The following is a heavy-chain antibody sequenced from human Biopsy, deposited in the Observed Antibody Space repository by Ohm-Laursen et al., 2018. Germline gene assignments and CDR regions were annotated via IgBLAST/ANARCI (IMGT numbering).Heavy chain of an antibody. CDR1: GYSFSTYD. CDR3: ARGYSRRVSIFEASIYWFDT. V-gene: IGHV1-8*01. J-gene: IGHJ5*02. Sequence: ASVKVSCKASGYSFSTYDVNWVRQARGQGLEWMGWMIPSSGKTGYAQRFQGRVTLTMNTSISTAYMELSGPRSEDTAVYFCARGYSRRVSIFEASIYWFDTWGQGTLVTASS. CDR2: MIPSSGKT. D-gene: IGHD6-6*01.